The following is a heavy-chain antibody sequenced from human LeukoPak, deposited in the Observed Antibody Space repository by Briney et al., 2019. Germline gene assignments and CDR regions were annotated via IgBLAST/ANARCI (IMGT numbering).Heavy chain of an antibody. CDR2: ISYDGSNK. CDR3: ARDPSVHRFVVVPDIDY. D-gene: IGHD2-2*01. V-gene: IGHV3-30-3*01. CDR1: GFTFSSYA. J-gene: IGHJ4*02. Sequence: GGSLRLSCAASGFTFSSYAMHWVRQAPGKGLEWVAVISYDGSNKYYADSVKGRFTISRDNSKNTLYLQMNSLRAEDTAVYYCARDPSVHRFVVVPDIDYWGQGTLVTVSS.